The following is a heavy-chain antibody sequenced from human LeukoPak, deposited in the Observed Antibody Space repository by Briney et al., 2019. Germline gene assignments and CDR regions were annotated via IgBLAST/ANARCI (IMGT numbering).Heavy chain of an antibody. Sequence: GGSLRLSCTASGFTFAEFGLSWVRQAPGKGLEWVSYISSSGSTIYYADSVKGRFTISRDNFKNIVYLEMNSLRAEDTATYYCAKVTWESRPPDCNSWGPGTLVTVSS. V-gene: IGHV3-48*01. CDR1: GFTFAEFG. J-gene: IGHJ4*02. D-gene: IGHD6-6*01. CDR3: AKVTWESRPPDCNS. CDR2: ISSSGSTI.